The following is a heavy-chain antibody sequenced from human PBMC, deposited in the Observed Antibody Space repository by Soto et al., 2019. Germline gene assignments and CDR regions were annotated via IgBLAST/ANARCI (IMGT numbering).Heavy chain of an antibody. CDR3: ASTYSTSWYWFEP. J-gene: IGHJ5*02. D-gene: IGHD6-13*01. Sequence: QVTVKESGPVLVKPTETLTLTCTVSGFSLSNAGLGVSWNRQPPGKALEWLAHIFSNDEKSYSTSLKSRLTISKDTSKSQVVLTMTNMDPVDTATYYCASTYSTSWYWFEPWGQGTLVTVSS. CDR2: IFSNDEK. CDR1: GFSLSNAGLG. V-gene: IGHV2-26*04.